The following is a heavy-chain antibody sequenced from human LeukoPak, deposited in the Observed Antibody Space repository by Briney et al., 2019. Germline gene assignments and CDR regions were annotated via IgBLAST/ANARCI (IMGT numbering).Heavy chain of an antibody. CDR1: GGSISSGGYS. J-gene: IGHJ3*02. Sequence: SETLSLTCAVSGGSISSGGYSWSWIRQPPGKGLEWIGYIYYSGSTYYNPSLKSRVTISVDTSKNQFSLKLSSVTAADTAVYYCARDFRYCSGGSCFKDDAFDIWGQGTMVTVSS. CDR2: IYYSGST. D-gene: IGHD2-15*01. CDR3: ARDFRYCSGGSCFKDDAFDI. V-gene: IGHV4-30-4*07.